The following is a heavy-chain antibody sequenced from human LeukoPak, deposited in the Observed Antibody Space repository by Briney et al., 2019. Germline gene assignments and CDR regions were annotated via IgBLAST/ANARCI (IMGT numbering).Heavy chain of an antibody. CDR2: ISGSGSST. Sequence: GGSLRLSCAASGFTFSNYAMTWVRQAPGKGLEWVSGISGSGSSTYNADSVKGRFSISRDNSKNTLYLQMNSLRAEDTAVYHCAKDPEGIVVVPAAIDFWGQGTLVTVSS. CDR1: GFTFSNYA. J-gene: IGHJ4*02. D-gene: IGHD2-2*01. CDR3: AKDPEGIVVVPAAIDF. V-gene: IGHV3-23*01.